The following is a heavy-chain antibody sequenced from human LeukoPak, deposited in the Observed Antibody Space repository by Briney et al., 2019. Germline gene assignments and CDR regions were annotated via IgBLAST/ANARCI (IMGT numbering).Heavy chain of an antibody. D-gene: IGHD3-22*01. CDR3: AKERGHYYDRSGYYFDY. V-gene: IGHV3-33*06. CDR2: IWYDATHK. J-gene: IGHJ4*02. CDR1: GFNFSSYG. Sequence: GGSLRLSCVASGFNFSSYGMHWVRQAPGKGLEWVAVIWYDATHKYYADSVKGRFTISRDNSKNTLYLQMNSLRAEDTAVYYCAKERGHYYDRSGYYFDYWGQGTLVTVSS.